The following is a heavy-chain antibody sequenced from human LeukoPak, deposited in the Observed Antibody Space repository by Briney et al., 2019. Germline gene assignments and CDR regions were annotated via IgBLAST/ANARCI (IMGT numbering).Heavy chain of an antibody. J-gene: IGHJ4*02. CDR1: GFTFSSYA. CDR2: ISGSGGST. V-gene: IGHV3-23*01. Sequence: PGGSLRLSCAASGFTFSSYAMSWVRQAPGKGLEWVSAISGSGGSTYYADSVKGRFTISRDNSKNTLYLQMNSLRAEDTAVYYCAKDPDYYDSSGYYSLNWGQGTLVTVSS. D-gene: IGHD3-22*01. CDR3: AKDPDYYDSSGYYSLN.